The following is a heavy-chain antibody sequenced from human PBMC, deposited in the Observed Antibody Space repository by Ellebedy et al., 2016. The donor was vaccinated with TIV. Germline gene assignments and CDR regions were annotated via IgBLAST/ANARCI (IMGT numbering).Heavy chain of an antibody. D-gene: IGHD3-22*01. CDR1: GFSFSNFA. J-gene: IGHJ4*02. CDR2: ISASGIST. V-gene: IGHV3-23*01. CDR3: AKLDSSGYYYGRFDY. Sequence: GESLKISCGASGFSFSNFAMTWVRQAPGKGLEWVSSISASGISTDYADSVRGRVTLSRDNSRNTQYLQMDRLRADDTAVYYCAKLDSSGYYYGRFDYWGQGTLVTVSS.